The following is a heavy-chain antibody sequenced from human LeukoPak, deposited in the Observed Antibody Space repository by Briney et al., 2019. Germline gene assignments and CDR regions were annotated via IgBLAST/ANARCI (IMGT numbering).Heavy chain of an antibody. J-gene: IGHJ4*02. CDR2: IKQDGSDK. V-gene: IGHV3-7*01. CDR3: LLDSRY. CDR1: GFTFSSYW. D-gene: IGHD1-1*01. Sequence: GGSLRLSCAGAGFTFSSYWMSWVRQAPGKGLEWVANIKQDGSDKYYVDSVKGRFTISRDNAKNSLYLQMNSLRAEDTAVYYCLLDSRYWGQGTLVTVSS.